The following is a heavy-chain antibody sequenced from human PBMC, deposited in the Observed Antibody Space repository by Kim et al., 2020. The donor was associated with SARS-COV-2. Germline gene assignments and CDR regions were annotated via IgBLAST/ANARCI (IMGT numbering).Heavy chain of an antibody. Sequence: GGSLRLSCAASGFTFNSYSMNWVRQAPGKGLEWVSSISSSSSYIYYADSVKGRFTISRDNAKNSLYLQMNSLRAEDTAVYYCARGTNYYDSSGYPDDWGQGTLITVSS. D-gene: IGHD3-22*01. CDR2: ISSSSSYI. CDR3: ARGTNYYDSSGYPDD. V-gene: IGHV3-21*01. CDR1: GFTFNSYS. J-gene: IGHJ4*03.